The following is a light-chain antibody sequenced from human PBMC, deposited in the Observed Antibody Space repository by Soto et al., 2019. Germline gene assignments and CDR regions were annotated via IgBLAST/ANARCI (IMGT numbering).Light chain of an antibody. CDR2: DAS. J-gene: IGKJ4*01. V-gene: IGKV3-11*01. CDR3: EQRSNWPPLT. CDR1: QSVSSY. Sequence: EIVLTQSPATLPLSPGERATLSCRASQSVSSYFASYQQIPGKDPTLVLYDASNRDTVIPPTFSGSGSGTDVHFTIRCRQPETFVVYYYEQRSNWPPLTFGGGTKVEIK.